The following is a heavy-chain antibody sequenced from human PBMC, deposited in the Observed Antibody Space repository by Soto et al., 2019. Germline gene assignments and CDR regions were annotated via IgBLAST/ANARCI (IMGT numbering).Heavy chain of an antibody. CDR1: GITFSNYW. V-gene: IGHV3-74*01. CDR2: VSPDGSSS. CDR3: ATGGYSYGWGY. D-gene: IGHD5-18*01. J-gene: IGHJ4*02. Sequence: EVQLVESGGGSVQPGGSLRLSSVGSGITFSNYWMHWVRQVPGKGPVWVSRVSPDGSSSSYADFVKGRFIVSRDNAKNVAYLQVNSLRADDTAVYYCATGGYSYGWGYWGQGTLVTVSS.